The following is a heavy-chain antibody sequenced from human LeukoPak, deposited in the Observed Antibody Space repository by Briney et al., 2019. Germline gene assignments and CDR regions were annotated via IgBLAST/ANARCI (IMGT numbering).Heavy chain of an antibody. CDR3: ARGEEQWLRFGPMFDY. J-gene: IGHJ4*02. Sequence: SQTLSLTCTVSGASISSGGYSWSWIRQPPGKGLEWIGYIYLSGSTYYNPSLKSRVTISVDRSKNQFSLKLTSVTAADTAVYYCARGEEQWLRFGPMFDYWGQGTLVTVSS. CDR2: IYLSGST. V-gene: IGHV4-30-2*01. D-gene: IGHD5-12*01. CDR1: GASISSGGYS.